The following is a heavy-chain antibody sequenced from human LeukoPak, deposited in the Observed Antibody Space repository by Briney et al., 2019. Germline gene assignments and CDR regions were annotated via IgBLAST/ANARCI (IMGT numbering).Heavy chain of an antibody. D-gene: IGHD2/OR15-2a*01. J-gene: IGHJ6*03. Sequence: PSETLSLTCTVSGGSISSYYWSWIRQPPGKGLEWIGYIYYSGSTNYNPSLKSRVTISVDTSKNQFSLKLTSVTAADTAVYYCARAAYFRGYYYYMDVWGKGTTVTVSS. CDR1: GGSISSYY. V-gene: IGHV4-59*01. CDR2: IYYSGST. CDR3: ARAAYFRGYYYYMDV.